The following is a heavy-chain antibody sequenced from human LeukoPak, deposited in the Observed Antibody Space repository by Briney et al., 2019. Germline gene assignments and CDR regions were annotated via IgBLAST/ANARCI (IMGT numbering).Heavy chain of an antibody. CDR2: ISAYNGDT. CDR1: GYTFTGYY. D-gene: IGHD5-12*01. CDR3: ARTSHYVNIAATIPYGIYYFDY. J-gene: IGHJ4*02. V-gene: IGHV1-18*04. Sequence: EASVKVSCKASGYTFTGYYMHWVRQAPGQGLEWMGWISAYNGDTNYAQKLQGRVTMTTDTTTSTAHMELRSLRSDDTAVYYCARTSHYVNIAATIPYGIYYFDYWGQGTLVTVSS.